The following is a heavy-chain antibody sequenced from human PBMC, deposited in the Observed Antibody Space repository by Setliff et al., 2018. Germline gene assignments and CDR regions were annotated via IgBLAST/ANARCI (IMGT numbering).Heavy chain of an antibody. CDR3: ASSVDYYDRSGYPYAMDV. Sequence: ASVKVSCKASGYTFTRNGINWVRQAPGQGLEWMGWISVYNGNTHYAQKFQGRITMTTDTSTTTAYMDLRSLRSDDTAVYYCASSVDYYDRSGYPYAMDVWGQGTTVTVSS. V-gene: IGHV1-18*01. D-gene: IGHD3-22*01. CDR2: ISVYNGNT. CDR1: GYTFTRNG. J-gene: IGHJ6*02.